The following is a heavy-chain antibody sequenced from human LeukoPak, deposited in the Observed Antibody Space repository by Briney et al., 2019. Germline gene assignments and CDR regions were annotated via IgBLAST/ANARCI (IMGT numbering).Heavy chain of an antibody. V-gene: IGHV1-8*01. D-gene: IGHD6-13*01. J-gene: IGHJ4*02. CDR3: ARIAAAGNRRLNY. CDR1: GYTFTSYD. CDR2: MNPNSGNT. Sequence: GASVKVSCKASGYTFTSYDINWVRQATGQGLERMGWMNPNSGNTGYAQKFQGRIIVSRNTSISTAYMELSSLTSEDTAIYYCARIAAAGNRRLNYWGQGTLVTVAS.